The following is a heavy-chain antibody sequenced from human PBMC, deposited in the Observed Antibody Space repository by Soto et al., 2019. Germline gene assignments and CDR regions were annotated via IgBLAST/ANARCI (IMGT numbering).Heavy chain of an antibody. Sequence: ASVKVSCKASGGTFSSYAISWVRQAPGQGLEWMGGIIPIFGTANYAQKFQGRVTITADESTSTAYMELSSLRSEDTAVYYCARDRQLYSYDWFDPWGQGTLVTVSS. D-gene: IGHD5-18*01. CDR3: ARDRQLYSYDWFDP. V-gene: IGHV1-69*13. CDR2: IIPIFGTA. CDR1: GGTFSSYA. J-gene: IGHJ5*02.